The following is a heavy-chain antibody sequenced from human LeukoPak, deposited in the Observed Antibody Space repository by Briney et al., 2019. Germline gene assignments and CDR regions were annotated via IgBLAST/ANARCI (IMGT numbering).Heavy chain of an antibody. CDR3: ARDQAYCGGDCYLTGNYYYGMDV. CDR2: ASSSSSTI. Sequence: GGSLRLSCAASGFTFSSYSMNWVRQAPGKGLEWVSYASSSSSTIYYADSVKGRFTISRDNAKNSLYLQMNSLRAEDTAVYYCARDQAYCGGDCYLTGNYYYGMDVWGQGTTVTVSS. D-gene: IGHD2-21*02. J-gene: IGHJ6*02. V-gene: IGHV3-48*01. CDR1: GFTFSSYS.